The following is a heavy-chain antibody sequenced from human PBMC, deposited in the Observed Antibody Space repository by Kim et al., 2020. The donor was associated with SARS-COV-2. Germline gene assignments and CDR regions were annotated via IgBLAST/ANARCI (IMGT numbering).Heavy chain of an antibody. J-gene: IGHJ6*02. CDR1: GGSVSSAGFH. CDR2: IDYTGSS. D-gene: IGHD3-10*01. Sequence: SETLSLTCAVAGGSVSSAGFHWTWIRQHPGKGLEWIGYIDYTGSSNFNPSLESRVTMSIDKSKNQFSLKLNALTAADTAVYYCARESGSGSYWSRRGEYSSYYGMDVWGQGTTVTVSS. CDR3: ARESGSGSYWSRRGEYSSYYGMDV. V-gene: IGHV4-31*11.